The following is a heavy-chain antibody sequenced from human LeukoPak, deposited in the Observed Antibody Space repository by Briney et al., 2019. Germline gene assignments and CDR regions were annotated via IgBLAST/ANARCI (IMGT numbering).Heavy chain of an antibody. CDR2: ISAHNGNT. J-gene: IGHJ4*02. Sequence: AGVEVSCKASGYIFTSYGINWVRQAPGQGLEWMGWISAHNGNTNYAQKFQGRVTMTTDTSTSTAYMELRSLRSDDTAVYYCARWVPFCDYWGQGTPFSVSS. V-gene: IGHV1-18*01. CDR3: ARWVPFCDY. CDR1: GYIFTSYG. D-gene: IGHD3-3*02.